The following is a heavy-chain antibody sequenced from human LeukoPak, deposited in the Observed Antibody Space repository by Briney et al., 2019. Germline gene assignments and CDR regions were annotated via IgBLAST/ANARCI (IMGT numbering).Heavy chain of an antibody. V-gene: IGHV3-23*01. CDR1: GFTFSDYG. J-gene: IGHJ4*02. Sequence: GGSLRLSCAASGFTFSDYGMSWVRQAPGKGLEWVSTICGSGGCPYYADSVRGRFTISRDNSKNTLYLQLNSLRAEDTAIYFCAKDLTYYYDTSASHRGEFDSWGQGTLVTVSS. CDR3: AKDLTYYYDTSASHRGEFDS. CDR2: ICGSGGCP. D-gene: IGHD3-22*01.